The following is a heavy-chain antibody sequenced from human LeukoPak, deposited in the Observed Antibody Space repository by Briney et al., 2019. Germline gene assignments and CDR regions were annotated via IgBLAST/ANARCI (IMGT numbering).Heavy chain of an antibody. CDR3: ARGLVGGSLLAPFDY. CDR1: GYTFTDYY. V-gene: IGHV1-2*05. J-gene: IGHJ4*02. CDR2: INPSTGAT. D-gene: IGHD1-26*01. Sequence: SVKVSCKASGYTFTDYYMHWVRQAPGQRLEWKGRINPSTGATKYAQHFQGRVTMTRDTSVSAAYMELRWLRSDDTGVYYCARGLVGGSLLAPFDYWGQGALVTVFS.